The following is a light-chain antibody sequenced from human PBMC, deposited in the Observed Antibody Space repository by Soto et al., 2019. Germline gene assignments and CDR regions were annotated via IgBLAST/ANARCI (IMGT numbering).Light chain of an antibody. Sequence: DIQMTQSPSTLSASVGDRVTITCRASQSISSWLAWYQQKPGKAPKLLIYDASSLESGVPSRFSGSGSGTEFTLTISSLQPDDFETYYCQQYNSYSGITFGPGTKVDIK. CDR2: DAS. V-gene: IGKV1-5*01. J-gene: IGKJ3*01. CDR1: QSISSW. CDR3: QQYNSYSGIT.